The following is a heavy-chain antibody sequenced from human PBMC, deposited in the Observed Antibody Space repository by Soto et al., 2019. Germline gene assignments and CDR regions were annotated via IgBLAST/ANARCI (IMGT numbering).Heavy chain of an antibody. V-gene: IGHV3-9*01. Sequence: EVQLVESGGGLVQPGRSLRLSCAASGFTFDDYATHWVRQAPGKGLEWVSGISWNSGSIGYADSVKGRFTISRDNAKNSLYLQMNSLRSEDTALYYCAKDMGYDLSPLGYFDYWGQGTLVTVSS. CDR2: ISWNSGSI. CDR3: AKDMGYDLSPLGYFDY. D-gene: IGHD5-12*01. J-gene: IGHJ4*02. CDR1: GFTFDDYA.